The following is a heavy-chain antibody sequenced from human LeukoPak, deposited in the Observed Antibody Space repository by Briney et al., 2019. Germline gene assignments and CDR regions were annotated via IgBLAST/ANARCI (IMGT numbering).Heavy chain of an antibody. CDR3: AKDSIAVAGPGYY. Sequence: GRSLRLSCAASGFTFSSYGMHWVRQAPGKGLEWVAVISYDGSNKYYADSVEGRFTISRDNSKNTLYLQMNSLRAEDTAVYYCAKDSIAVAGPGYYWGQGTLVTVSS. J-gene: IGHJ4*02. D-gene: IGHD6-19*01. CDR2: ISYDGSNK. V-gene: IGHV3-30*18. CDR1: GFTFSSYG.